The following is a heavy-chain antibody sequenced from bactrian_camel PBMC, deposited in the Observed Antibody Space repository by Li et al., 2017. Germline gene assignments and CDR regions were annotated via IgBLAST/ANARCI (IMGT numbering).Heavy chain of an antibody. V-gene: IGHV3S1*01. CDR3: ATASRLWDCGSFDWTKYNF. CDR1: GYTYGSNC. J-gene: IGHJ4*01. CDR2: IFIGGNDT. Sequence: HVQLVESGGGSAQPGGSLRLSCAASGYTYGSNCMGYFRQAPGKEREGVAAIFIGGNDTYYADSARGRFTISQDLSRNTVYLQMNNLQPDDTATYYCATASRLWDCGSFDWTKYNFLGQGTQVTVS. D-gene: IGHD1*01.